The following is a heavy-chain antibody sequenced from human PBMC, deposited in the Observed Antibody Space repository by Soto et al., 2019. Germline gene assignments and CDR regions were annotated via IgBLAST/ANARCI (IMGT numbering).Heavy chain of an antibody. CDR1: GGSIRSGDYY. V-gene: IGHV4-30-4*01. CDR2: IYYSGRT. J-gene: IGHJ3*02. Sequence: QVQLQESGPGPVKPSQTLSLRCSVSGGSIRSGDYYWSWIRQPPGKGLEGIGYIYYSGRTNHKPSIKSRLTISGDTSKNKFSLKFSSVTATDTNVYYSARAPRYYDSSVYTRRDVFDIWGQGKMVTVSS. D-gene: IGHD3-22*01. CDR3: ARAPRYYDSSVYTRRDVFDI.